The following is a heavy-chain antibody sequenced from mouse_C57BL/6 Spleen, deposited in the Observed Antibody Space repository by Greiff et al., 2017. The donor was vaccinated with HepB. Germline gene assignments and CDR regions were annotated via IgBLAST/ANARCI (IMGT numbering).Heavy chain of an antibody. Sequence: EVQLQQSGPGMVKPSQSLSLTCTVPGYSITSGYDWHWIRHFPGNKLEWMGYISYSGSTNYNPSLKSRISITHDTSKNHFFLKLNSVTTEDTATYYCAKGGYSNWYFDVWGTGTTVTVSS. D-gene: IGHD2-5*01. CDR2: ISYSGST. V-gene: IGHV3-1*01. J-gene: IGHJ1*03. CDR1: GYSITSGYD. CDR3: AKGGYSNWYFDV.